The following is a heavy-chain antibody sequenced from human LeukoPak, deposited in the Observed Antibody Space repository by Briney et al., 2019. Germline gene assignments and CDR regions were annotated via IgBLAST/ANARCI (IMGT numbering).Heavy chain of an antibody. D-gene: IGHD2-8*01. V-gene: IGHV1-69*13. CDR3: ARGGMVSELGY. CDR2: IIPIFGTA. Sequence: SVKVSCKASGGTFTSYAISWVRQAPGQGLEWMGGIIPIFGTANYAQKFQGRVTITADESTGTAYRELSSLRSDDTAVYYCARGGMVSELGYWGQGTLVTVSS. CDR1: GGTFTSYA. J-gene: IGHJ4*02.